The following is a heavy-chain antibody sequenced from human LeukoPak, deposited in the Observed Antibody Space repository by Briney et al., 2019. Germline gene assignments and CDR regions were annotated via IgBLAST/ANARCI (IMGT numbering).Heavy chain of an antibody. Sequence: GGSLRHSRAASVFTVISNFMSGVRQAPGKGLEGGSLIYSGGSTYYADPAQGRFTISRDNSKNTLYLQMISLRAEDTAVYYCARDRIAARPGDYYYYGMDVWGQGTTVTVSS. CDR3: ARDRIAARPGDYYYYGMDV. J-gene: IGHJ6*02. V-gene: IGHV3-53*01. D-gene: IGHD6-6*01. CDR2: IYSGGST. CDR1: VFTVISNF.